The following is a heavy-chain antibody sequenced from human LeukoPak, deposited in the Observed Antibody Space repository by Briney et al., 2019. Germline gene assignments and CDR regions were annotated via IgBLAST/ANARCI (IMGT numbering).Heavy chain of an antibody. CDR3: ARDTGIAVAGTAEN. J-gene: IGHJ4*02. CDR1: GGSMSSGSYY. CDR2: IYTSGST. D-gene: IGHD6-19*01. V-gene: IGHV4-61*02. Sequence: PSQTLSLTCTVSGGSMSSGSYYWSWIRQPAGKGLEWIVRIYTSGSTNYNPSLTSRVTISVATSKNQFSLKLSSVTAADTAVYYCARDTGIAVAGTAENWGQGTLDTVSS.